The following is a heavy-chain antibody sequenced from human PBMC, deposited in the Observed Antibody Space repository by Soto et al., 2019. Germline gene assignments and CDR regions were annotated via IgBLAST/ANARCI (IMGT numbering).Heavy chain of an antibody. Sequence: ASVKVSCKASGYTFTSYAMHWVRQAPGQRLEWMGWINAGNGNTKYSQKFQGRVTITRDTSASTAYMELSSLRSEDTAVYYCARESGSSGFYAFDIWGQGTMVTVSS. CDR1: GYTFTSYA. CDR3: ARESGSSGFYAFDI. D-gene: IGHD6-19*01. J-gene: IGHJ3*02. V-gene: IGHV1-3*01. CDR2: INAGNGNT.